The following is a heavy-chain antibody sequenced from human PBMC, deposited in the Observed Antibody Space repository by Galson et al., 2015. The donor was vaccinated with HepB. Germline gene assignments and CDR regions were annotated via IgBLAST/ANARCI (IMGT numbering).Heavy chain of an antibody. D-gene: IGHD4-17*01. CDR2: INHSGST. J-gene: IGHJ3*02. Sequence: TLSLTCAVYGGSFSGCYWSWIRQPPGKGLEWIGEINHSGSTNYNPSLKSRVTISVDTSKNQFSLKLSSVTAADTAVYYCARSRDYGDYDAFDIWGQGTMVTVSS. CDR3: ARSRDYGDYDAFDI. V-gene: IGHV4-34*01. CDR1: GGSFSGCY.